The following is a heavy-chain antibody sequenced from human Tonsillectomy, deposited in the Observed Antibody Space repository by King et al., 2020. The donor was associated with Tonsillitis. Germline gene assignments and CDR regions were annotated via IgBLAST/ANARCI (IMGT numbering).Heavy chain of an antibody. J-gene: IGHJ4*02. V-gene: IGHV3-23*04. Sequence: VQLVESGGGLVQPGGSLRLSCACSGFTFRNYAMRWVRQGPGKGLEGFSARSGSGGERYYADSGKGRFTISRDTSKNTLSLQMNSLRAEDTAIYYCAKMSDFGVVTPFDYWGQGTLVTVSS. CDR2: RSGSGGER. D-gene: IGHD3-3*01. CDR1: GFTFRNYA. CDR3: AKMSDFGVVTPFDY.